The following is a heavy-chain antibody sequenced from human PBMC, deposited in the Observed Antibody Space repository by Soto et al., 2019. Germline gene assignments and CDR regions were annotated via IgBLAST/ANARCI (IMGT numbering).Heavy chain of an antibody. CDR3: AKETGNWNDGTSYYFDY. Sequence: PGGSLRLSCAASGFTFDDYAMHWVRQAPGKGLEWASVISWNSGNVGYADSVKGRFTISRDNAKNSLYLQMNSLRPEDTALYYCAKETGNWNDGTSYYFDYWGQGTLVTVSS. V-gene: IGHV3-9*01. D-gene: IGHD1-1*01. CDR1: GFTFDDYA. CDR2: ISWNSGNV. J-gene: IGHJ4*02.